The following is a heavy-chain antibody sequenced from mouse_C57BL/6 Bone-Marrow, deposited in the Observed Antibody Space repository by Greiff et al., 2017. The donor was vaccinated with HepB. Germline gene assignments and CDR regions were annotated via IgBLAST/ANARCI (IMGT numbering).Heavy chain of an antibody. J-gene: IGHJ4*01. CDR1: GYTFTNYW. Sequence: VQLQQSGAELVRPGTSVKMSCKASGYTFTNYWIGWAKQRPGQGLEWIGEIYPGGGYTNYNEKFKGKATLTADKTSSTAYMQLSSLTSEDSAIYYCARSSCLYAMDYWGQGTSVTVSS. CDR2: IYPGGGYT. CDR3: ARSSCLYAMDY. D-gene: IGHD6-1*01. V-gene: IGHV1-63*01.